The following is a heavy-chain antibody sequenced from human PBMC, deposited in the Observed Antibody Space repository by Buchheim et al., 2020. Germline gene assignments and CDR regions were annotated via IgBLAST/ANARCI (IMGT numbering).Heavy chain of an antibody. J-gene: IGHJ3*02. CDR1: GGSVSSGTYS. CDR3: ARGNGQGDPFDI. CDR2: IYFSGST. V-gene: IGHV4-61*01. D-gene: IGHD2-8*01. Sequence: QVQLQEAGPGLVKPSETLSLTCTVAGGSVSSGTYSWSWIRQSPGKGLDWIGNIYFSGSTNYDPSLKGRVTISVDTSKNQFSLKLTSVTALDTATYFCARGNGQGDPFDIWGQGT.